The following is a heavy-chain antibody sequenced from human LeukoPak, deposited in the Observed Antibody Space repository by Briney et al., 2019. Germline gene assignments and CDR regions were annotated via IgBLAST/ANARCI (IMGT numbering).Heavy chain of an antibody. V-gene: IGHV3-9*01. Sequence: PGGSLRLPCAASGFTFDDYAMHWVRQAPGKGLEWVSGISWNSGSIGYADPVKGRFTISRDNAKSSLYLQMNSLRAEDTALYYCAKQEGPWGQGTLVTVSS. CDR3: AKQEGP. J-gene: IGHJ5*02. CDR1: GFTFDDYA. CDR2: ISWNSGSI.